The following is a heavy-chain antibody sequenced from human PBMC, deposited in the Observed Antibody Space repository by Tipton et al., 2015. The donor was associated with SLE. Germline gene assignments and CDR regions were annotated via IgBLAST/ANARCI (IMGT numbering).Heavy chain of an antibody. CDR2: IYSGGST. V-gene: IGHV3-66*01. D-gene: IGHD4-17*01. J-gene: IGHJ4*02. Sequence: GSLRLSCAASGFTVSSNYMSWVRQAPGKGLEWVSVIYSGGSTYYADSVKGRFTISRDNSKNTLYLQMNSLRAEDTAVYYCARDPTVTTGLYYFDYWGQGTLVTVSS. CDR1: GFTVSSNY. CDR3: ARDPTVTTGLYYFDY.